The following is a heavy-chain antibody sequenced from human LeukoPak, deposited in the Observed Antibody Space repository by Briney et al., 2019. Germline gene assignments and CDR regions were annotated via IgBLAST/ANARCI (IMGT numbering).Heavy chain of an antibody. V-gene: IGHV3-23*01. CDR3: AKDRGLIIDY. CDR2: ISGSGGST. Sequence: AGGSLRLSCAASEVSFNSYAMSWVRQAPGKGLEWVSAISGSGGSTYYADSVKGRFTISRDNSKNTLYLQMNSLRAEDTAVYYCAKDRGLIIDYWGQGTLVTVSS. D-gene: IGHD3-10*01. J-gene: IGHJ4*02. CDR1: EVSFNSYA.